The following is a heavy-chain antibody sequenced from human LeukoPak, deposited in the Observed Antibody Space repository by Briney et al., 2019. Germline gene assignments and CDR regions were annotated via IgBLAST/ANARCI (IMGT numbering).Heavy chain of an antibody. V-gene: IGHV4-4*09. J-gene: IGHJ5*02. D-gene: IGHD6-19*01. CDR3: ARQKAGNCFDP. Sequence: PSETLSLTCTVSGGSISSDYWSWIRQPPGEGLEWIGYIYTSGSNHCNPSLKSRVTISGDTSKNQFSLKLSSVTAADTAVYYCARQKAGNCFDPWGQGTPVTVSS. CDR2: IYTSGSN. CDR1: GGSISSDY.